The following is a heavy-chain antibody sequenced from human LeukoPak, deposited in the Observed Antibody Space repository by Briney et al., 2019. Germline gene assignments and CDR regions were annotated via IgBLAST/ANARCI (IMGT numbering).Heavy chain of an antibody. D-gene: IGHD3-10*01. CDR2: IFNSGST. CDR3: ARDAYYYGSGSYPFDY. Sequence: SETLSLTCTVSGGSISSSNYYWGWIRQPPGKGLEWIGYIFNSGSTYYNPSLKSRVTMSVDASKNQFSLKLSSVTAADTAVYYCARDAYYYGSGSYPFDYWGQGTLVTVSS. CDR1: GGSISSSNYY. V-gene: IGHV4-39*07. J-gene: IGHJ4*02.